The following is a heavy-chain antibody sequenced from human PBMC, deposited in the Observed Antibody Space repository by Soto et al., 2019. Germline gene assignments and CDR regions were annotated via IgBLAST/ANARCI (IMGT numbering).Heavy chain of an antibody. J-gene: IGHJ5*02. V-gene: IGHV1-69*12. CDR3: ARDRGPSSGYYPYWFDP. CDR2: IIPIFGTA. CDR1: GGTFSSYA. Sequence: QVQLVQSGAEVKKPGSSVKVSCKASGGTFSSYAISWVRQAPGQGLEWMGEIIPIFGTANYAQKFQGRVTSTAHEYTSTAYMELSSLRSEDTAVYYCARDRGPSSGYYPYWFDPWGQGTLVSVSS. D-gene: IGHD3-22*01.